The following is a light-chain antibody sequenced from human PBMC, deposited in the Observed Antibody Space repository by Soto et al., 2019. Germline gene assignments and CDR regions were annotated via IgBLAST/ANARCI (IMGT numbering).Light chain of an antibody. CDR3: QQYNSYSPLT. V-gene: IGKV1-39*01. J-gene: IGKJ4*01. CDR2: AAS. CDR1: QTITSY. Sequence: DIQMTQSPSSLSASVGDRVTITCRASQTITSYLNWYQQKPGKAPKVLIYAASNLQSGVPSRFSGSGSGTDFTLTISSLQPEDFATYYCQQYNSYSPLTFGGGTKVEIK.